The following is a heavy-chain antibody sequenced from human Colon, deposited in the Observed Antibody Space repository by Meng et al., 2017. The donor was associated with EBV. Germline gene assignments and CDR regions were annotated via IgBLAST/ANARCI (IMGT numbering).Heavy chain of an antibody. Sequence: QVQLAESGPGLVKPSATLSLTCAVSGGSISSSNWWGWVRQSPEKGLEWIGEIFHSGLTNYNPSLQSRVTISVDKSKNQFSLEVTSVTAADTAIYYCMRDLLVLEKNEVWGRGTLVTVSS. CDR3: MRDLLVLEKNEV. D-gene: IGHD1-1*01. V-gene: IGHV4-4*02. J-gene: IGHJ2*01. CDR1: GGSISSSNW. CDR2: IFHSGLT.